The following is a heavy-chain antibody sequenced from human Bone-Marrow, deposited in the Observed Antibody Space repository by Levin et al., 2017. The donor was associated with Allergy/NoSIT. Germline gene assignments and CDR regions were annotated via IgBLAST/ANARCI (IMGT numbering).Heavy chain of an antibody. V-gene: IGHV4-34*01. CDR2: INHSGST. CDR3: AREDCSSTSCSLTD. J-gene: IGHJ4*02. CDR1: GGSFSGSY. Sequence: SQTLSLTCAVYGGSFSGSYWSWIRQPPGKGLEWIGEINHSGSTNYNPSLKSRVTISVDTSKNQFSLKLSSVTAADTAVYYCAREDCSSTSCSLTDWGQGTLVTVSS. D-gene: IGHD2-2*01.